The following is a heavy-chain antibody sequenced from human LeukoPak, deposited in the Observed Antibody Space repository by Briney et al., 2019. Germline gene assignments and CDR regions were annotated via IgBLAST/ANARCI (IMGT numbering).Heavy chain of an antibody. CDR3: ARGRWSFDY. V-gene: IGHV3-7*01. CDR1: GFTFSTYE. J-gene: IGHJ4*02. D-gene: IGHD3-3*01. CDR2: IKQDGSEK. Sequence: GGSLRLSCAASGFTFSTYEMNWVRQAPGKGLEWVANIKQDGSEKYYVDSVKGRFTISRDNAKNSLYLQMNSLRAEDTAVYYCARGRWSFDYWGQGTLVTVSS.